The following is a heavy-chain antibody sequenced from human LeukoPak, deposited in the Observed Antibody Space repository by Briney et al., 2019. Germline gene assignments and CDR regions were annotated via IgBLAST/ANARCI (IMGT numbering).Heavy chain of an antibody. Sequence: GGSLRLSCETSGFSFRNYGMHWVRQAPGKGLEWVAVISYDGSNDDYADSVKGRFTISRDNAKNSLYLQMNSLRAEDTAVYYCATDFWERMDVWGKGTTVTVS. CDR1: GFSFRNYG. CDR3: ATDFWERMDV. CDR2: ISYDGSND. D-gene: IGHD3/OR15-3a*01. J-gene: IGHJ6*03. V-gene: IGHV3-30*03.